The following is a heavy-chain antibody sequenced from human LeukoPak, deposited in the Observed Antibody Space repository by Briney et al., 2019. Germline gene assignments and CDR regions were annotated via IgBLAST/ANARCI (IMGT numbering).Heavy chain of an antibody. J-gene: IGHJ4*02. Sequence: GGSLRLSCAASGFTFSSYWMHWVRQAPGKGLMWVSRTNSDGSSTNYADSVKGRFTISRDNSKNTLYLQMNSLRAEDTAVYYCAKDQGIAARPRAPSFDYWGQGTLVTVSS. D-gene: IGHD6-6*01. CDR3: AKDQGIAARPRAPSFDY. V-gene: IGHV3-74*01. CDR2: TNSDGSST. CDR1: GFTFSSYW.